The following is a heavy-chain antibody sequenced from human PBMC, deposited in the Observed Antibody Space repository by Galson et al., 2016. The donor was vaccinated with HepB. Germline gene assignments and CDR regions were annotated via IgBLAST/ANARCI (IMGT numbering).Heavy chain of an antibody. CDR2: ISSDGSKE. CDR3: AKDNAAWLVDY. CDR1: GFTFSSYG. D-gene: IGHD6-19*01. J-gene: IGHJ4*02. Sequence: SLRLSCAASGFTFSSYGMHWVRQAPGKGLEWVAVISSDGSKEYYADSVKGRFTISRDNSRNTLYLQMNSLRAEDAAVYYCAKDNAAWLVDYWGQGSLVTVSS. V-gene: IGHV3-30*19.